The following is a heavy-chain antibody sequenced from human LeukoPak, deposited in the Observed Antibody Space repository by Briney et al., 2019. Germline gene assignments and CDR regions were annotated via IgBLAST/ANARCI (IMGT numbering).Heavy chain of an antibody. Sequence: SETLSLTCTVSGGSISSYYWSWIRQPPGKGLEWIGYIYYSGSTNYNPSLKSRVTISVDTSKNQFSLKLSSVTAADTAVYYCARSLLVDYDSSGYYRYYFDYWGQGTLVTVSS. CDR2: IYYSGST. V-gene: IGHV4-59*08. J-gene: IGHJ4*02. D-gene: IGHD3-22*01. CDR3: ARSLLVDYDSSGYYRYYFDY. CDR1: GGSISSYY.